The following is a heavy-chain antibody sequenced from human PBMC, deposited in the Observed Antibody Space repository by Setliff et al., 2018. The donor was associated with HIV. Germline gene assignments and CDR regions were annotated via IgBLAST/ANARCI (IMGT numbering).Heavy chain of an antibody. J-gene: IGHJ6*03. CDR3: ATLNWPSGRCPQNNYYYYMDV. D-gene: IGHD1-26*01. Sequence: GASVKVSCKAYGGPPNIYSISWVRQAPGQGLEWIGRIIPGLGTSFYAQKFQGRVTITADRFMNTAYMELSELRSEDTAVYYCATLNWPSGRCPQNNYYYYMDVWGQGTTVTVSS. CDR1: GGPPNIYS. CDR2: IIPGLGTS. V-gene: IGHV1-69*08.